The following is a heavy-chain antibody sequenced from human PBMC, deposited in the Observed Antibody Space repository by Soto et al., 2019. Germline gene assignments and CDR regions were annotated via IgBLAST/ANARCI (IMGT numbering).Heavy chain of an antibody. CDR2: VYYSGST. CDR3: ARARMVRGIIYYYGMDV. Sequence: QVQLQESGPGLVKSSQTLSLTCTVSGGSISSDGNYWSLIRQHPGKGLEWIGYVYYSGSTYYNPSLKSRVTISVDTSKNQSSLKLNSVTAADTAVYYCARARMVRGIIYYYGMDVWGQGTTVTVSS. CDR1: GGSISSDGNY. V-gene: IGHV4-31*03. J-gene: IGHJ6*02. D-gene: IGHD3-10*01.